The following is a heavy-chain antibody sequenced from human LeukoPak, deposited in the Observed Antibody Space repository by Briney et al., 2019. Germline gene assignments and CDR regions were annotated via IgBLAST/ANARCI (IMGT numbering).Heavy chain of an antibody. Sequence: GGSLRLSCAASGFTFSSYAMSWVRQAPGKGLEWVSAISGSGGSTYYADSVKGRFTISRDNSKNTLYLQMNSLRAEDTAVYYCEKGGTGKWLRFLDRGFDYWGQGTLVTVSS. D-gene: IGHD5-12*01. V-gene: IGHV3-23*01. CDR2: ISGSGGST. CDR1: GFTFSSYA. CDR3: EKGGTGKWLRFLDRGFDY. J-gene: IGHJ4*02.